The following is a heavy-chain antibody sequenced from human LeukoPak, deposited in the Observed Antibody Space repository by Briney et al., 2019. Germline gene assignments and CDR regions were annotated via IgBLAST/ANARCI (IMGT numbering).Heavy chain of an antibody. J-gene: IGHJ4*02. CDR1: SGSIRNYY. CDR3: VRFIYSTSCFDY. D-gene: IGHD2-21*01. CDR2: IYTGGST. V-gene: IGHV4-4*09. Sequence: SETLSLTCTVSSGSIRNYYWSWIRQPPGKGLEWIGNIYTGGSTNYNPSLRSRVTISVDTSQNQISLKLNSVTAADTAVYHCVRFIYSTSCFDYWGPGTLVTVSS.